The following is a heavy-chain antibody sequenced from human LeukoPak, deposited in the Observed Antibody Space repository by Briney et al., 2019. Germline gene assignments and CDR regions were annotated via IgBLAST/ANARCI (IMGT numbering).Heavy chain of an antibody. CDR1: GYTFTGYY. V-gene: IGHV1-2*06. Sequence: ASVKVSCKAPGYTFTGYYMHWVRQAPGQGLEWMGRINPNSGGTNYAQKFQGRVTMTRDTSISTAYMELSRLRSDDTAVYYCARARRYYDSSGYYYVIDYWGQGTLVTVSS. D-gene: IGHD3-22*01. CDR3: ARARRYYDSSGYYYVIDY. J-gene: IGHJ4*02. CDR2: INPNSGGT.